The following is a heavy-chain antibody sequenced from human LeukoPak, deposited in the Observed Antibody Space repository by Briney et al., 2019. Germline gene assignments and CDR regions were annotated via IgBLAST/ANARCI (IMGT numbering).Heavy chain of an antibody. CDR2: IRSSGSAM. CDR1: GFTFSDYY. CDR3: ARAPGGYYDSSGHFGYWLDP. J-gene: IGHJ5*02. Sequence: GGPLRLSCTASGFTFSDYYMSWIRQAPGKGLEWVSNIRSSGSAMYYADSVKGRFTISRDNAQNSLYLQMNSLGVEDTAVYYCARAPGGYYDSSGHFGYWLDPWGQGTLVTVSS. V-gene: IGHV3-11*04. D-gene: IGHD3-22*01.